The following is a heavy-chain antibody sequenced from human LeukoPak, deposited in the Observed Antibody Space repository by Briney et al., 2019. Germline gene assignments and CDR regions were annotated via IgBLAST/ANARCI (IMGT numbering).Heavy chain of an antibody. V-gene: IGHV4-59*01. D-gene: IGHD2-2*01. CDR3: ASFGVPAALDYYYMDV. J-gene: IGHJ6*03. Sequence: SETLSLTCTVSGGSISSYYWSWIRQPPGKGLEWIGYIYYSGSTYYNPSLKSRVTISVDTSKNQFSLKLSSVTAADTAVYYCASFGVPAALDYYYMDVWGKGTTVTVSS. CDR1: GGSISSYY. CDR2: IYYSGST.